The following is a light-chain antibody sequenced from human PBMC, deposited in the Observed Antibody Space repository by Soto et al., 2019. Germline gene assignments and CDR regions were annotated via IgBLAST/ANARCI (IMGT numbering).Light chain of an antibody. V-gene: IGLV2-23*02. CDR1: HSDVGSYNL. CDR2: EVS. Sequence: QSALTQPASVSGSPGQSITISCTGTHSDVGSYNLVSWYQQHPGKAPKVIIYEVSERPSGVSDRFSGPKSGNTASLMISGLQAEDEADYYCCSYAGSTTQTYVFGSGTKVTVL. CDR3: CSYAGSTTQTYV. J-gene: IGLJ1*01.